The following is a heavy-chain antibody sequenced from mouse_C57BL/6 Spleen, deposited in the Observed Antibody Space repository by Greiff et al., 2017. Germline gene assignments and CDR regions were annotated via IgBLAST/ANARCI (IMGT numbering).Heavy chain of an antibody. CDR3: ARGDFYYSNYYFDY. D-gene: IGHD2-5*01. CDR2: IYPRSGNT. J-gene: IGHJ2*01. CDR1: GYTFTSYG. Sequence: QVQLKESGAELARPGASVKLSCKASGYTFTSYGISWVKQRTGQGLEWIGEIYPRSGNTYYNEKFKGKATLTADKSSSTAYMELRSLTSEDSAVYFCARGDFYYSNYYFDYWGQGTTLTVSS. V-gene: IGHV1-81*01.